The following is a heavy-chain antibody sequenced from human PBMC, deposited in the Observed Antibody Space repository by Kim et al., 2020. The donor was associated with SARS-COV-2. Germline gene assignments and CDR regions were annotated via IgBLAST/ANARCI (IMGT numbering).Heavy chain of an antibody. V-gene: IGHV3-23*01. CDR2: T. D-gene: IGHD3-10*01. CDR3: AGGSRSPL. J-gene: IGHJ4*02. Sequence: TDYADSGKGRFTITRANSKNTLYLQMNSLRAEDTAVYYCAGGSRSPLWGQGTLVTVSS.